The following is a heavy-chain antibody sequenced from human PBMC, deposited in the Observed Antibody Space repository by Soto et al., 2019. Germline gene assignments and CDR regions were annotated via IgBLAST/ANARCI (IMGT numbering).Heavy chain of an antibody. J-gene: IGHJ4*02. CDR1: GFTFSSYG. Sequence: GGSLRLSCAASGFTFSSYGMHWVRKAPGKGLEWVAVISYDGSNKYYADSVKGRFTISRDNSKNTLYLQMNSLRAEDTAVYYCAKLSDGENDFDYWGQGPLVTVPS. V-gene: IGHV3-30*18. CDR3: AKLSDGENDFDY. CDR2: ISYDGSNK. D-gene: IGHD7-27*01.